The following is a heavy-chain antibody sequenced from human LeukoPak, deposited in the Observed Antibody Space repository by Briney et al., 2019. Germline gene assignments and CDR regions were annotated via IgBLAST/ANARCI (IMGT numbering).Heavy chain of an antibody. J-gene: IGHJ4*02. D-gene: IGHD3-10*01. Sequence: GRSLRLFCAASGFTFSSYGMHWVRQAPGKGLEGVAVIWYDGSNKYYADSVKGRFTISRDNSKNTLYLQMNSLRAEDTAVYYCARSPYRRVVGEKFAPFDYWGQGTLVTVSS. CDR1: GFTFSSYG. CDR3: ARSPYRRVVGEKFAPFDY. CDR2: IWYDGSNK. V-gene: IGHV3-33*01.